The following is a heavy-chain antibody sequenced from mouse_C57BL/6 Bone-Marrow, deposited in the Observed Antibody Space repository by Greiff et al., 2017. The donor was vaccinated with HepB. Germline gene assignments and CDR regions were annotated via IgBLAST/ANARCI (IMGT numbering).Heavy chain of an antibody. V-gene: IGHV1-82*01. CDR3: ARFQITTVNFDV. CDR2: IYPGDGDT. D-gene: IGHD1-1*01. CDR1: GYAFSSSW. Sequence: VQLQQSGPELVKPGASVKISCKASGYAFSSSWMNWVKQRPGKGLEWIGRIYPGDGDTNYNGKFKGKATLTANKSSSTAYMQLNSLTSEDSAVYFCARFQITTVNFDVWGTGTTVTVSS. J-gene: IGHJ1*03.